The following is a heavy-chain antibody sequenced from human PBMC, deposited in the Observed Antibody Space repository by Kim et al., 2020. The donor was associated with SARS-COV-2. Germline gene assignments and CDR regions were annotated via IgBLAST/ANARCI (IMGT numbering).Heavy chain of an antibody. Sequence: SHPPREGRITISVDPSKNQCSLKLSSVTAADTAVYYCARRAIGSYTFDYWGQGTLVTVSS. J-gene: IGHJ4*02. V-gene: IGHV4-59*08. CDR3: ARRAIGSYTFDY. D-gene: IGHD1-26*01.